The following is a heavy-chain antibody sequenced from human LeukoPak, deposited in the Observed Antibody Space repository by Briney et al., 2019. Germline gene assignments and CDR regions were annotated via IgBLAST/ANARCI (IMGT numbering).Heavy chain of an antibody. Sequence: GGSLRLSCPASGFTFSSYSMNWVRQAPGKGLEWVSYISSSSSTIYYADSVKGRFTISRDNAKNSLYLQMNSLRAEDTAVYYCARGYYDFWSGYYTNAFDIWGQGTMVTVSS. V-gene: IGHV3-48*01. D-gene: IGHD3-3*01. CDR3: ARGYYDFWSGYYTNAFDI. CDR1: GFTFSSYS. J-gene: IGHJ3*02. CDR2: ISSSSSTI.